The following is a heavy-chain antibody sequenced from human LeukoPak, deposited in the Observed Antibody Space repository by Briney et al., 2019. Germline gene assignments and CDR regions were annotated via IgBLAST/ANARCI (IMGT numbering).Heavy chain of an antibody. CDR3: ARLNWDYYYYDLDV. CDR1: GDSFSGHY. J-gene: IGHJ6*03. D-gene: IGHD3-16*01. CDR2: VNHSGSN. V-gene: IGHV4-34*01. Sequence: PSETLSLTCAVSGDSFSGHYWSWIRQTPGKGLEWMGEVNHSGSNNYNPSLMSRVTISIDTSKNQFSLLLTSVTAADTAVYYCARLNWDYYYYDLDVWGKGTTVTVS.